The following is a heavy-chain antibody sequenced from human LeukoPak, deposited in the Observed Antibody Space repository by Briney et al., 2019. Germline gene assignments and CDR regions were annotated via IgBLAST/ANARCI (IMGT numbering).Heavy chain of an antibody. J-gene: IGHJ4*02. V-gene: IGHV4-4*02. CDR1: GGSISSSNW. CDR2: IYHSGST. Sequence: TSETLSLTCAVSGGSISSSNWWSWVRQPPGKGLEWIGEIYHSGSTNYNPSLKSRVTISVDKSKNQFSLKLSSVTAADTAVYYCARDSYRSTRIDYWGQGTLVTVSS. CDR3: ARDSYRSTRIDY. D-gene: IGHD2-2*01.